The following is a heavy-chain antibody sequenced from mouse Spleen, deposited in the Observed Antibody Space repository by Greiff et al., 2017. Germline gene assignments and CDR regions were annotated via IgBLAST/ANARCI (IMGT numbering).Heavy chain of an antibody. V-gene: IGHV1-19*01. CDR1: GYTFTDYY. Sequence: DVKLQESGPVLVKPGASVKMSCKASGYTFTDYYMNWVKQSHGKSLEWIGVINPYNGGTSYNQKFKGKATLTVDKSSSTAYMELNSLTSEDSAVYYCARDGDYDGYFDVWGAGTTVTVSS. CDR3: ARDGDYDGYFDV. J-gene: IGHJ1*01. D-gene: IGHD2-4*01. CDR2: INPYNGGT.